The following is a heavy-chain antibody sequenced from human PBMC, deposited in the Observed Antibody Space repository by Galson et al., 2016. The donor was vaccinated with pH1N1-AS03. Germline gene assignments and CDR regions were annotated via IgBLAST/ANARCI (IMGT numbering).Heavy chain of an antibody. V-gene: IGHV3-53*01. Sequence: SLRLSCAASGFTINNNYMSWVRQAPGKGLEWASVIYGGGDTFYADSGKGRFTISRDNSKNTVYLQMNSLRVEDTAVYYCAREPWGSTQGEYWGQGTLVTVSS. J-gene: IGHJ4*02. CDR1: GFTINNNY. CDR2: IYGGGDT. D-gene: IGHD3-16*01. CDR3: AREPWGSTQGEY.